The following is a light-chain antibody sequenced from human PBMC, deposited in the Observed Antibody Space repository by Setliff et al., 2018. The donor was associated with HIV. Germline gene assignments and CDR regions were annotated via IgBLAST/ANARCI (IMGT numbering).Light chain of an antibody. CDR3: SSYTSSSTDV. CDR1: SSDVGTYNA. CDR2: DVS. V-gene: IGLV2-14*01. Sequence: QSALTQPASVSGSPGQSITISCTGTSSDVGTYNAVYWYQWHPGKAPKLMIYDVSTRPSGVSNRFSGSKSGNTASLTISGLQTEDEADYYCSSYTSSSTDVFGTGTKGTVL. J-gene: IGLJ1*01.